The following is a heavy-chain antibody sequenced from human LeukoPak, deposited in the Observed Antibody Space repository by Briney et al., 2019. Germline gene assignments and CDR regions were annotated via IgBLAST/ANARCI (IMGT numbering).Heavy chain of an antibody. D-gene: IGHD1-26*01. Sequence: SQTLSLTCAISGDSVSSNSAAWNWIRQSPSRGLEWLGRTYYRSKWYNDYAVSVKSRITINPDTSKNQFSLQLNSVTPEDTAVYYCARAGIVGASSYYYMDVWGKGTTVTVSS. CDR2: TYYRSKWYN. J-gene: IGHJ6*03. V-gene: IGHV6-1*01. CDR1: GDSVSSNSAA. CDR3: ARAGIVGASSYYYMDV.